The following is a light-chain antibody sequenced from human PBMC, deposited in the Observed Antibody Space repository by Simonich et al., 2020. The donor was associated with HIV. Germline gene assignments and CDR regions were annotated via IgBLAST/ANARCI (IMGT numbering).Light chain of an antibody. CDR3: QQYYSTPLIT. Sequence: DIVMTQSPDSLAVSLGERATINCKSSQSVLHSSNNKNYLVWYQQKPGQPPKLLIYWASPRESGVPDRFSGSGSGTDFTLTISSLQAEDVAVYYCQQYYSTPLITFGQGTRLEIK. CDR1: QSVLHSSNNKNY. V-gene: IGKV4-1*01. CDR2: WAS. J-gene: IGKJ5*01.